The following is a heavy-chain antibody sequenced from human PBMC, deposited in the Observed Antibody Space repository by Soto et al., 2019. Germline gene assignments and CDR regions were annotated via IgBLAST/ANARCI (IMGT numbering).Heavy chain of an antibody. CDR1: GFTFTSSA. CDR2: IVVGSGNT. V-gene: IGHV1-58*01. D-gene: IGHD3-22*01. CDR3: AADRSGNYGMDV. Sequence: VASVKVSCKASGFTFTSSAVQWVRQARGQRLEWIGWIVVGSGNTNYAQKFQERVTITRDMSTSTAYMELSSLRSEDTAVYYCAADRSGNYGMDVWGQGTTVTVSS. J-gene: IGHJ6*02.